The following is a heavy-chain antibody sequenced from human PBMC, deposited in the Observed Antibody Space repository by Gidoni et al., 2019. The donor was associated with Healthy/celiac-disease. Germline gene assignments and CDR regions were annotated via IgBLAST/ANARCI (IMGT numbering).Heavy chain of an antibody. CDR2: INPNSGGT. CDR1: GYTFTGYY. D-gene: IGHD5-18*01. CDR3: ARPPRGYSYGYAIPFDY. V-gene: IGHV1-2*02. J-gene: IGHJ4*02. Sequence: QVQLVQSGAEVKKPGATVKVCCKASGYTFTGYYMHWVRQAPGQGLEWMGWINPNSGGTNYAQKFQGRVTMTRDTSISTAYMELSRLRSDDTAVYYCARPPRGYSYGYAIPFDYWGQGTLVTVSS.